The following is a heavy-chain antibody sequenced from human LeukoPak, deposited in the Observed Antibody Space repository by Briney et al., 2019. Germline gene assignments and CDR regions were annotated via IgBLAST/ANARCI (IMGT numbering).Heavy chain of an antibody. V-gene: IGHV3-53*01. CDR3: ARVTGGSCSY. J-gene: IGHJ4*02. Sequence: GGSLRLSCAASGFTVSSNYMSWVRQAPGKGLEWVSIIYSGGNTFYADPVKGRFTISRDNSKNTLYLQMNSLRAEDTAVYYCARVTGGSCSYWGQGTLVTVSS. D-gene: IGHD2-15*01. CDR1: GFTVSSNY. CDR2: IYSGGNT.